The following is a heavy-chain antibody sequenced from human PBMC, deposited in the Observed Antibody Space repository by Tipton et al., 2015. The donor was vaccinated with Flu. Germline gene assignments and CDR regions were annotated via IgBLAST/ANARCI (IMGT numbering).Heavy chain of an antibody. CDR1: GGSFSGYY. Sequence: LSLTCAVYGGSFSGYYWSWIRQPPGKGLEWIGEINHSGSTNYNPSLKSRVTISVDTSKNQFSLKLSSVTAADTAVYYCARPMGRDGHDGFDPWGQGTLVTVSS. J-gene: IGHJ5*02. CDR3: ARPMGRDGHDGFDP. CDR2: INHSGST. V-gene: IGHV4-34*01. D-gene: IGHD5-24*01.